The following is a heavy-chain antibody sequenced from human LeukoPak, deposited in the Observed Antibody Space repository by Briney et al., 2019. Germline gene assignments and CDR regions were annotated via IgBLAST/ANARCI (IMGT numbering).Heavy chain of an antibody. Sequence: ASVTVSCKASGLTFTDHYMHWVRQAPGQGLEWMGWINGKRGDKNYAQNFQDRVTMTRDTSTSTVYMELSRLTVDDTAVYYCARDHDWGVDYWGQGTLVTVSS. CDR1: GLTFTDHY. V-gene: IGHV1-2*02. CDR3: ARDHDWGVDY. J-gene: IGHJ4*02. D-gene: IGHD7-27*01. CDR2: INGKRGDK.